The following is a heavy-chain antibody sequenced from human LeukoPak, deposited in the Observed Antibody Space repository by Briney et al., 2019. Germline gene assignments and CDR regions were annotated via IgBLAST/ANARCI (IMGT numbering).Heavy chain of an antibody. Sequence: GGSLRLSXAASGFTVRNNYLSWLRQAPGKGPEWVSVIYSGGATHYADPVKGRFTISRDNSKNTVYLQMSGLRAEDTAIYYCARGVPSPFPDPFDHWGQGTLVIVSS. CDR1: GFTVRNNY. D-gene: IGHD6-6*01. V-gene: IGHV3-53*01. J-gene: IGHJ4*02. CDR3: ARGVPSPFPDPFDH. CDR2: IYSGGAT.